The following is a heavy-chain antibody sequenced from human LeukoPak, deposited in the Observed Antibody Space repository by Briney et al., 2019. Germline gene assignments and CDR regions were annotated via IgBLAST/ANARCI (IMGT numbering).Heavy chain of an antibody. CDR2: ISGSGGST. CDR3: AKSSRWSPIYFDY. CDR1: GFTFSSYA. V-gene: IGHV3-23*01. Sequence: GSLRLSCAASGFTFSSYAMSWVRQAPGKGLEWVSAISGSGGSTYYADSVKGRFTISIDNSKNTLYLQMNSLRAEDTAVYYCAKSSRWSPIYFDYWGQGTLVTVSS. J-gene: IGHJ4*02. D-gene: IGHD2-15*01.